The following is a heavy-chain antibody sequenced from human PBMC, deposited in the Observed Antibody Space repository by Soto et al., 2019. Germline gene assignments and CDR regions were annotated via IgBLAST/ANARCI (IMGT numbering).Heavy chain of an antibody. V-gene: IGHV3-15*07. CDR1: GFAFSHAW. CDR2: IKSKGNGGTT. CDR3: ATSESLDAFDI. Sequence: GGSLRLSCAASGFAFSHAWMNWVRQAPGKGLEWVSRIKSKGNGGTTDYNAAVKGRFIISSDDSKTTLYLKMNSLKAEDTAVYYCATSESLDAFDIWGQGTMVTVSS. J-gene: IGHJ3*02.